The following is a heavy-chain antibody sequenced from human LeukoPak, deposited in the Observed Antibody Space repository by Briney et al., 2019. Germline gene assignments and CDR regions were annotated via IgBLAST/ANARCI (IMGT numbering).Heavy chain of an antibody. V-gene: IGHV1-69*05. D-gene: IGHD5-12*01. CDR3: ARGASGYDFDY. CDR1: GGSFSTSG. J-gene: IGHJ4*02. Sequence: SVKVSCKASGGSFSTSGFSWVRQAPGQGLEWMGGVIPIYGTPSYAQKFQGRVTITTDESTSTAYMELRSLRSDDTAVYYCARGASGYDFDYWGQGTLVTVSS. CDR2: VIPIYGTP.